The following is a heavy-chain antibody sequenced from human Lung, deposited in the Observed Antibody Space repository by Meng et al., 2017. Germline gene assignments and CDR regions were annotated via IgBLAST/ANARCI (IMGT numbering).Heavy chain of an antibody. V-gene: IGHV4-34*01. CDR2: INHSGST. CDR1: GGSFSGYY. D-gene: IGHD3-9*01. Sequence: VQVQQWGEGLLKPSETLSLTCAVYGGSFSGYYWSWIRQPPGKGLEWIGEINHSGSTNYNPSLKSRVTISVDTSKNQFSLKLSSVTAADTAVYYCARGYDILTGPPLDYWGQGTLVTVSS. J-gene: IGHJ4*02. CDR3: ARGYDILTGPPLDY.